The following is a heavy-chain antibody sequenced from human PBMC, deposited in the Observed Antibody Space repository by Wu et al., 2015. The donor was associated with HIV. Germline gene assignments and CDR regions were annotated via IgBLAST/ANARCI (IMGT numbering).Heavy chain of an antibody. CDR1: GYTFISYG. V-gene: IGHV1-18*01. J-gene: IGHJ6*03. CDR2: ISVYNGNT. Sequence: QDQLVQSGAEVKKPGSSVKVSCKASGYTFISYGISWVRQAPGQGLEWMGWISVYNGNTNYAQKLQGRVTMTTDTSTSTAYMELRSLRSDDTAVYYCARTPVSYYYYYMDVWGKGTTVTVSS. CDR3: ARTPVSYYYYYMDV.